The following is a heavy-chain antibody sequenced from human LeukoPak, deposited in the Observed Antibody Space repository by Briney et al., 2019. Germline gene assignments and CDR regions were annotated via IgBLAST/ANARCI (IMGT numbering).Heavy chain of an antibody. V-gene: IGHV4-39*07. J-gene: IGHJ4*02. CDR2: IYYSGST. D-gene: IGHD5-12*01. CDR3: ARLANIVATTESFDY. Sequence: SETLSLTCTVSGGSISSSSYYWGWIRQPPGKGLEWIVSIYYSGSTYYNPSLKSRVTISVDTSKNQFSLKLSSVTAADTAVYYCARLANIVATTESFDYWGQGTLVTVSS. CDR1: GGSISSSSYY.